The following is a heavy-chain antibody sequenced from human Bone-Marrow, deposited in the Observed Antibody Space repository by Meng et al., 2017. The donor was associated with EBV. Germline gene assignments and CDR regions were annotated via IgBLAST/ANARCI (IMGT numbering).Heavy chain of an antibody. J-gene: IGHJ4*02. V-gene: IGHV1-3*01. CDR1: VYTVKSYA. CDR3: VRGPPVGVAGPGDY. CDR2: RKAGDGDT. D-gene: IGHD2-21*01. Sequence: QLVQSVPGGKKPWASLNVSRTSTVYTVKSYALHWVRQAPGQRLEWMGMRKAGDGDTEYSQNFQGRVTITRDTSATTGYMELSSLRSEDTAVYYLVRGPPVGVAGPGDYWGQGTLVTVSS.